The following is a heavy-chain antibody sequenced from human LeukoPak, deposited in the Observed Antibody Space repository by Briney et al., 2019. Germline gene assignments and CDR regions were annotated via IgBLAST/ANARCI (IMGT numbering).Heavy chain of an antibody. D-gene: IGHD3-22*01. J-gene: IGHJ3*02. Sequence: GGSLRLSCAASGFTFDDYAMHWVRQAPGKGLEWVSGIRWNSGSIGCADSVKGRFTISRDNAKNSLYLQMNSLRAEDTALYYCVKDSDDSSGYYYSSLSAFDIWGQGTMVTVSS. CDR1: GFTFDDYA. V-gene: IGHV3-9*01. CDR3: VKDSDDSSGYYYSSLSAFDI. CDR2: IRWNSGSI.